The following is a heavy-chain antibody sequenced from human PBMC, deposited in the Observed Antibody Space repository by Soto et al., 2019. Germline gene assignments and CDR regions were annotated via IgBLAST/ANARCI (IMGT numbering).Heavy chain of an antibody. CDR3: ARDVPPGRGSPNFYYYGMDV. CDR2: IYYSGST. CDR1: GGSISSGDYY. J-gene: IGHJ6*02. V-gene: IGHV4-31*03. D-gene: IGHD3-10*01. Sequence: QVQLQESGPGLVKPSQTLSLTCTVSGGSISSGDYYWSWIRQHPGKGLEWIGYIYYSGSTYYNPSLTSRFTISVDTSKNQFSLKLSSVTAADTAVYYCARDVPPGRGSPNFYYYGMDVWGQGATVTVSS.